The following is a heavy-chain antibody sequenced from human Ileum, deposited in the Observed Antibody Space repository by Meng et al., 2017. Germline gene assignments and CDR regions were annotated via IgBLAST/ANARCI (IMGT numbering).Heavy chain of an antibody. CDR2: FHPGSGA. CDR3: AKNGAYCLES. V-gene: IGHV4-4*02. J-gene: IGHJ4*02. Sequence: QVQLKESGPGLVKPSGTLSLTCAVSGGSISGGTWWSWVRQPPGKGLQWIGQFHPGSGAAYNPSLETRVTISVDTSKNQFSLELTSVTAADTAVYYCAKNGAYCLESWGQGTLVTVSS. CDR1: GGSISGGTW. D-gene: IGHD2-21*01.